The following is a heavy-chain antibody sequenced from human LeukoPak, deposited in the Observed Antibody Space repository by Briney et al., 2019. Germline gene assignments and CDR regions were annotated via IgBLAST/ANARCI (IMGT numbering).Heavy chain of an antibody. CDR2: ISGSGGST. J-gene: IGHJ3*02. V-gene: IGHV3-23*01. CDR3: ANRRYYYDSSGYGFDI. CDR1: GFTFSSYG. Sequence: GGSLRLSCAASGFTFSSYGMSWVRQAPGKGLGWVSAISGSGGSTYYADSVKGRFTISRDNSKNTLYLQMNSLRAEDTAVYYCANRRYYYDSSGYGFDIWGQGTMVTVSS. D-gene: IGHD3-22*01.